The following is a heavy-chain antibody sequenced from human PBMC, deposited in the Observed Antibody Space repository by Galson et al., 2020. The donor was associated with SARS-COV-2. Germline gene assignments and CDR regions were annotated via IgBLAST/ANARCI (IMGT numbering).Heavy chain of an antibody. CDR3: AKVMRGYGEFDY. V-gene: IGHV3-23*01. CDR1: GFTFSSYD. CDR2: ISGSGNAT. D-gene: IGHD4-17*01. Sequence: LSLTCAASGFTFSSYDMSWVRQAPGKGLEWVSTISGSGNATYYAGSVKGRFTISRDSSRNTLYLRMNSLRAEDTAIYYCAKVMRGYGEFDYWGQGTLVTVSS. J-gene: IGHJ4*02.